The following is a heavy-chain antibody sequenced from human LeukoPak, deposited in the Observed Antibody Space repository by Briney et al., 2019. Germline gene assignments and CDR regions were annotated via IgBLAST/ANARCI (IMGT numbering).Heavy chain of an antibody. D-gene: IGHD3-10*01. V-gene: IGHV3-7*01. J-gene: IGHJ4*02. CDR3: ARAGVLWFGESFNDY. CDR1: GFTFSSYW. CDR2: IKQDEIEK. Sequence: GGSLRLSCAASGFTFSSYWMSWVRQAPGKGLEWVANIKQDEIEKHSVDSVKGRFTISRDNAQNLLYLQMNSLRVEDTAVYFCARAGVLWFGESFNDYWGQGTLVTVSS.